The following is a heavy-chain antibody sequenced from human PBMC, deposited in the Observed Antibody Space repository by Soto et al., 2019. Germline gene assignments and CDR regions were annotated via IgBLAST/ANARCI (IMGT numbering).Heavy chain of an antibody. CDR2: ISGGGDAT. Sequence: EVQLLDSGGGLVQPGGSLRLSCAASGFTFSGYALTWVRQAPGKGLEWVSAISGGGDATFYADSVKGRFTISRANSKKTLYLQMNHLIAEDTAVYFCARKGSGSTCSPDLGYFEPWGRGTLVTVSS. CDR1: GFTFSGYA. V-gene: IGHV3-23*01. CDR3: ARKGSGSTCSPDLGYFEP. D-gene: IGHD3-10*01. J-gene: IGHJ2*01.